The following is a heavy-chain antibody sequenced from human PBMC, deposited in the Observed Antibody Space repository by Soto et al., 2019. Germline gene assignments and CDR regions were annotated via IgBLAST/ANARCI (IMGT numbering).Heavy chain of an antibody. J-gene: IGHJ3*02. Sequence: ASVKVSCKASGYTFTSYGISWVRQAPGQGLEWMGWISAYNGNTNYAQKLQGRVTMTTDTSTSTAHMELRSLRSDDTAVYYCARDLGSRAFDIWGQGTMVTVSS. CDR2: ISAYNGNT. D-gene: IGHD3-10*01. CDR3: ARDLGSRAFDI. V-gene: IGHV1-18*01. CDR1: GYTFTSYG.